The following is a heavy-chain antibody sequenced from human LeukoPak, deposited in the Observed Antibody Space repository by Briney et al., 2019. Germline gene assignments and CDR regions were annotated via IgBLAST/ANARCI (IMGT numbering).Heavy chain of an antibody. CDR2: IRYDGSNK. D-gene: IGHD1-26*01. CDR3: AKDLGGSYYILDY. J-gene: IGHJ4*02. CDR1: GFIVNSNY. V-gene: IGHV3-30*02. Sequence: GGSLRLSCAASGFIVNSNYMSWVRQAPGKGLEWVAFIRYDGSNKYYADSVKGRFTISRDNSKITLYLQMNSLRAEDTAVYYCAKDLGGSYYILDYWGQGTLVTVSS.